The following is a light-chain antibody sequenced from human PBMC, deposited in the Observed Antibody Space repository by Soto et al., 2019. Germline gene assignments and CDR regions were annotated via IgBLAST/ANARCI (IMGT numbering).Light chain of an antibody. V-gene: IGKV3-15*01. Sequence: IVMTQSPATLSVSPGERATLSCRASQSVSSNLAWYQHKPGQAPRLLVYDASIRATGIPARFSGGGSGTDFTLTITNLQSEDFAVYFCQQYAKWPQAFTFGPGTKVDIK. CDR1: QSVSSN. CDR2: DAS. CDR3: QQYAKWPQAFT. J-gene: IGKJ3*01.